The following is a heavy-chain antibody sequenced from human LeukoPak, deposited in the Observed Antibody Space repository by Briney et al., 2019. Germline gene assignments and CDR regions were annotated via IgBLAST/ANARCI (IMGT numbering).Heavy chain of an antibody. Sequence: PGGSLRLSCAASGFTFSNYIMNWVRQAPGKGLEWVSSISSSSSYIYYADSVKGRFTISRDNAKNSLYLLMNSLRVEDTAVYYCATDVRDEYSSGWYPIGYWGQGTLVTVSS. D-gene: IGHD6-19*01. CDR1: GFTFSNYI. CDR3: ATDVRDEYSSGWYPIGY. V-gene: IGHV3-21*01. CDR2: ISSSSSYI. J-gene: IGHJ4*02.